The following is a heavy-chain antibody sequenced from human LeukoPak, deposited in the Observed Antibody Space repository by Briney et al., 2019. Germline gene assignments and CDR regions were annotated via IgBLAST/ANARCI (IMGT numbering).Heavy chain of an antibody. CDR3: ARDVKGGDFYYFDY. V-gene: IGHV3-33*01. D-gene: IGHD2-21*02. CDR1: GFTFNNYG. CDR2: IWYDGSNK. J-gene: IGHJ4*02. Sequence: GGSLRLSCEASGFTFNNYGMHWVRQAPGKGLEWVAVIWYDGSNKYYGDSVKGRFTISRDNSKNTLYLQRNSLRAEDTAVYYCARDVKGGDFYYFDYWGQGTLVTVSS.